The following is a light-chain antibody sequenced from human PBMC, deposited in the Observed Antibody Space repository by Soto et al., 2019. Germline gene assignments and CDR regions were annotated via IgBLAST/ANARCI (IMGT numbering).Light chain of an antibody. CDR1: SSDIGSYNF. CDR3: SSYTSSSTLGGV. V-gene: IGLV2-14*02. CDR2: EAT. J-gene: IGLJ2*01. Sequence: QSALTQPASVSGSPGQSIAISCTGTSSDIGSYNFVSWYQQRPGRAPKLMIFEATKRPSGVPPRFSGSKSGNTASLTISGLQAEDEADYYCSSYTSSSTLGGVFGGGTKLTVL.